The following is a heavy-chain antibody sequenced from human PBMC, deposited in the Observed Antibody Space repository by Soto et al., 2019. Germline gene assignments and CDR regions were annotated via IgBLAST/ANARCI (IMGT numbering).Heavy chain of an antibody. CDR1: GGTFSSYA. Sequence: GASVKVSCKASGGTFSSYAISWVRQAPGQGLEWMGGIIPIFGTSNYAQKFQGRVTITADESTSTAYMELSSLRSEDTAVYYCARERRIHVITGTFGYWGQGTLVTVSS. D-gene: IGHD1-20*01. CDR2: IIPIFGTS. J-gene: IGHJ4*02. CDR3: ARERRIHVITGTFGY. V-gene: IGHV1-69*13.